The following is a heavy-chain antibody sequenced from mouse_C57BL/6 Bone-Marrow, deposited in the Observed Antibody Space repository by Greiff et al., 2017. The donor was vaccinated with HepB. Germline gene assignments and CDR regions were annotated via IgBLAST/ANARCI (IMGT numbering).Heavy chain of an antibody. V-gene: IGHV1-69*01. CDR2: MDPSDSYT. D-gene: IGHD2-2*01. J-gene: IGHJ4*01. CDR1: GYTFTSYW. Sequence: QVQLQQPGAELVMPGASVKLSCKASGYTFTSYWMNGVKQRPGQGLEWIGEMDPSDSYTNYNQKFKGKSTLTVDKSSSTAYMQLSSLTSEDSAVYYCARSGYYYAMDYWGQGTSVTVSS. CDR3: ARSGYYYAMDY.